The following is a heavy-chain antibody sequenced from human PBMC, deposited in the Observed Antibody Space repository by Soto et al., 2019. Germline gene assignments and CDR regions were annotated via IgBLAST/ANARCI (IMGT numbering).Heavy chain of an antibody. CDR2: IYYSGST. CDR1: GGSISSGGYY. J-gene: IGHJ4*02. D-gene: IGHD3-22*01. Sequence: SETLSLTCTVSGGSISSGGYYWSWIRQHPGKGLEWIGYIYYSGSTYYNPSLKSRVTISVDTSKNQFSLKLSSVTAADTAVYYCARGHYDSSLDYWGQGTLVTVSS. CDR3: ARGHYDSSLDY. V-gene: IGHV4-31*03.